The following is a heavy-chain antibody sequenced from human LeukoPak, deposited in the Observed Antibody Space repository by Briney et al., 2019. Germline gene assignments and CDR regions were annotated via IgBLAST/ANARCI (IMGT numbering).Heavy chain of an antibody. CDR1: GASFSSHH. Sequence: SETLSLTCTVSGASFSSHHWGWIRLPPGKELEWIAYIFDTRTTKDNPSLNSRVTLSADTSKNQFSLRLTSVTAADTAVYYCATIKRGNIFGYFDFWGQGILVTLSS. V-gene: IGHV4-59*11. CDR3: ATIKRGNIFGYFDF. CDR2: IFDTRTT. D-gene: IGHD5-18*01. J-gene: IGHJ4*02.